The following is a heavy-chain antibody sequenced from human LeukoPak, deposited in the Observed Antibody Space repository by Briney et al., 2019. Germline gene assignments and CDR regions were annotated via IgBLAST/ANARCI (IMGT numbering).Heavy chain of an antibody. Sequence: GGSLRLSCAASAFTFNSYWMHWVRQAPGKGLVWVSRIKSDDSSTSYADSVKGRFTISRDNAKNMLYLQMNSLRAEDTAVYYCARAYYYGLDVRGQGTTVTVSS. CDR3: ARAYYYGLDV. V-gene: IGHV3-74*01. CDR1: AFTFNSYW. CDR2: IKSDDSST. J-gene: IGHJ6*02. D-gene: IGHD3-16*01.